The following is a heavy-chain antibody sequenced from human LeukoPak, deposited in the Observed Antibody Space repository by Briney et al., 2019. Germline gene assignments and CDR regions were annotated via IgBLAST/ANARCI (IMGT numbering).Heavy chain of an antibody. CDR2: IYYSGTT. V-gene: IGHV4-39*01. D-gene: IGHD3-3*01. Sequence: GSLRLSCAASGFTFSSYAMSWVRQAPGKGLEWIGSIYYSGTTYYNPSLKSRVTISVDTSKNQFSLKLSSVTAADTAIYYRASPTISPWYYFDYWGQGTLVTVSS. CDR3: ASPTISPWYYFDY. J-gene: IGHJ4*02. CDR1: GFTFSSYA.